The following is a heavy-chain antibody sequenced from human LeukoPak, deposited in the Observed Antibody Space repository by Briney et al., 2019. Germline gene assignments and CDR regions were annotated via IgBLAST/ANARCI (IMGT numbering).Heavy chain of an antibody. CDR2: INPSGGST. Sequence: ASVKVSCKASGYTFTSYYMHWVRQAPGQGLEWMGIINPSGGSTSYAQKFQGRVTMTRDTSTSTVYMELSSLRSEDMAVYYCAREWVPDYYDSSGFDYWGQGTLVTVSS. CDR3: AREWVPDYYDSSGFDY. D-gene: IGHD3-22*01. V-gene: IGHV1-46*01. CDR1: GYTFTSYY. J-gene: IGHJ4*02.